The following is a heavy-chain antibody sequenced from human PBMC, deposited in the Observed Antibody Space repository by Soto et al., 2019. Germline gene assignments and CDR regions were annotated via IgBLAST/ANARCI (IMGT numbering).Heavy chain of an antibody. Sequence: QITLKESGPPLVKPTQTLTLTCSFSGFSLSTTEVGVGWIRQPPGKALEWLALIYWDDDKRYNPSLKSRLTITKDTFKNQVVLTVTDMDPVDTATYYCAPTHCIRSRCYLAFDPWGQGTLVTVSS. D-gene: IGHD2-2*01. V-gene: IGHV2-5*02. J-gene: IGHJ5*02. CDR2: IYWDDDK. CDR1: GFSLSTTEVG. CDR3: APTHCIRSRCYLAFDP.